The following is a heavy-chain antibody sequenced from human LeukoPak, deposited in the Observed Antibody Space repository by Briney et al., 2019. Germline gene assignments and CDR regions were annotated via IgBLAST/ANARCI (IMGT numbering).Heavy chain of an antibody. Sequence: GGSLRLSCVASGFPFSRYAVHWVRQAPGKGLEWVAIISYDGGNEYYADSVKGRFTISRDNSKNTLYLQMNSLRPEDTAVYCCARDPKWLLCFDYWGQGTLVTVSS. D-gene: IGHD3-10*02. J-gene: IGHJ4*02. CDR3: ARDPKWLLCFDY. V-gene: IGHV3-30-3*01. CDR1: GFPFSRYA. CDR2: ISYDGGNE.